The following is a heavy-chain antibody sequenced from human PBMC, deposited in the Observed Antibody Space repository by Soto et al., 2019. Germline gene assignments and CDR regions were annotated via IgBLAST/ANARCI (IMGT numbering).Heavy chain of an antibody. D-gene: IGHD6-6*01. V-gene: IGHV1-18*01. CDR1: RYAFTSKG. CDR2: ITAYKGNT. CDR3: ARGRRDSSLSSAEYFRC. Sequence: GASVKPTSKDPRYAFTSKGFSWARQSPGPGLEWMGWITAYKGNTDYAQTFTGRVTMNTDTSTRTAYMELRSVISSDRAVYYWARGRRDSSLSSAEYFRCGGQGTLVTGSS. J-gene: IGHJ1*01.